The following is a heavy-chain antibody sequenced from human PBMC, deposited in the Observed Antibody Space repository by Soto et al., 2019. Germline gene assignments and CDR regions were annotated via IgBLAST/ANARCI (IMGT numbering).Heavy chain of an antibody. CDR3: ARQPPPPGMDV. CDR2: IYYSGST. CDR1: GGSISSATYY. J-gene: IGHJ6*02. Sequence: SETLSLACTVSGGSISSATYYWVWIRQPPGKGLEWIGSIYYSGSTYYNPSLKSRVTISVDTSKNQFSLKVSSVTAADASVYFCARQPPPPGMDVWGQGNTLTVSS. V-gene: IGHV4-39*01.